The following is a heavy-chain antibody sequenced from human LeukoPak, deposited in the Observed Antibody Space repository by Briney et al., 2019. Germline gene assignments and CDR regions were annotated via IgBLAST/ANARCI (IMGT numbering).Heavy chain of an antibody. CDR1: GFTFSSYS. CDR3: ARESSYYYDSSGYYEGGDAFDI. J-gene: IGHJ3*02. CDR2: ISSSSRYI. D-gene: IGHD3-22*01. V-gene: IGHV3-21*01. Sequence: AGGSLRLSCAASGFTFSSYSMHWVRQAPGKGLEWVSSISSSSRYIYYADSVKGRFNISRDNAKNSLYLQMNSLRVEDTAVYYCARESSYYYDSSGYYEGGDAFDIWGQGTMVTVAS.